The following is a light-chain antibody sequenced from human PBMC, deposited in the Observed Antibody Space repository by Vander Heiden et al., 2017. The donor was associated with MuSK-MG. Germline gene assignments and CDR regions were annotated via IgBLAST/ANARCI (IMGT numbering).Light chain of an antibody. CDR3: QQRQKWLPIT. V-gene: IGKV3-11*01. Sequence: VLTQSPATLSLSHGERATLSCRASESVSSYVVWYQQKPGQAPRLLIYDTSTSATGIPTRFSGSGSATDFTLTISSLEPEDFAVYYCQQRQKWLPITFGQGTRLEIK. CDR2: DTS. CDR1: ESVSSY. J-gene: IGKJ5*01.